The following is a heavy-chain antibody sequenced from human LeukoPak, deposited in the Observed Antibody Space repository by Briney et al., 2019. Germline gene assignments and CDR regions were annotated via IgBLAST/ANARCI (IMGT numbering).Heavy chain of an antibody. CDR1: GYTFTSYG. CDR3: ASSSSWFHPFDY. J-gene: IGHJ4*02. V-gene: IGHV1-18*01. CDR2: ISAYNGNT. Sequence: EASVKVSCKASGYTFTSYGISWVRQAPGQGLEWMGWISAYNGNTNYAQKLQGRVTMTTDTSTSTAYMELSSLRSEDTAVYYCASSSSWFHPFDYWGQGTLVTVSS. D-gene: IGHD6-13*01.